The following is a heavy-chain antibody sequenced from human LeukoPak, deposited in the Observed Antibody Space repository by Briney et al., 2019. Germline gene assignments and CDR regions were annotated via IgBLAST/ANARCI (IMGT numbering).Heavy chain of an antibody. CDR2: IWYDGSNK. CDR3: ARDGDYDYVWGSYRYDY. J-gene: IGHJ4*02. D-gene: IGHD3-16*02. CDR1: GFTFSSYG. V-gene: IGHV3-33*01. Sequence: LTGGSLRLSCAASGFTFSSYGMHWVRQAPGKGLEWVAVIWYDGSNKYYADSVKGRFTISRDNSKNTLYLQVNSLRAEDTAVYYCARDGDYDYVWGSYRYDYWGQGTLVTVSS.